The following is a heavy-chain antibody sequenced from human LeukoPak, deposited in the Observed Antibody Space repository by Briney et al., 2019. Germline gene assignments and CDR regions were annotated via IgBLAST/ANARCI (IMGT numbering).Heavy chain of an antibody. V-gene: IGHV3-11*06. CDR3: ARARIAAAGRFDY. J-gene: IGHJ4*02. Sequence: GGSLRLSCAASGFTFSDYYMSWIRQAPGKGLEWVSYISSSSSYTNYADSVKGRFTISRDNAKNTLYLQMNSLRAEDTAVYYCARARIAAAGRFDYWGQGTLVTVSS. CDR2: ISSSSSYT. D-gene: IGHD6-13*01. CDR1: GFTFSDYY.